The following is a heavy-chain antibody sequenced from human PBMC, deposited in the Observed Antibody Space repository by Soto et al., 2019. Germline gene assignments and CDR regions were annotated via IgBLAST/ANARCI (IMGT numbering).Heavy chain of an antibody. CDR2: INAGNGNT. Sequence: QVQLVQSRAKVKKPGASVKVSCKASGYTFTSYAMHWVRQAPGQRLEWMGWINAGNGNTKYSQKFQGRVTITRDTSASTAYMELSSLRTEDTAVYFCARDPGYSYGYNWGQGTLVTVSS. D-gene: IGHD5-18*01. CDR1: GYTFTSYA. J-gene: IGHJ4*02. V-gene: IGHV1-3*01. CDR3: ARDPGYSYGYN.